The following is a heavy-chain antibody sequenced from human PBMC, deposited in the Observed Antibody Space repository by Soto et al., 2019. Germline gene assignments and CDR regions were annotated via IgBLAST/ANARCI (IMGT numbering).Heavy chain of an antibody. V-gene: IGHV5-51*01. CDR3: ARLHCSSTSCNGRSFDI. CDR1: GYDFNTNW. J-gene: IGHJ3*02. D-gene: IGHD2-2*01. CDR2: MYPGDSDT. Sequence: LGESLKISCRGSGYDFNTNWFGWVRQLPGRGLEWVGIMYPGDSDTRYNPSLQGHVTLSADVTVSTAFLQWRSLKTSDTGMYYCARLHCSSTSCNGRSFDIWGQGTMVTVSS.